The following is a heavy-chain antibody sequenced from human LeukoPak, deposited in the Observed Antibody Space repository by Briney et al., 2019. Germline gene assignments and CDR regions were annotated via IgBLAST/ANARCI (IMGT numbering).Heavy chain of an antibody. V-gene: IGHV3-23*01. Sequence: PGGSLRLSCAASGFTFSSYGMSWVRQAPGKGLEWVSGISGSGDSTFYADSAKGRFTISRDNSKNTLYLQMNSLRAEDTAVYYCAKDTKSGSSSYYYYGMDVWGQGTTVTVSS. J-gene: IGHJ6*02. CDR1: GFTFSSYG. D-gene: IGHD1-26*01. CDR3: AKDTKSGSSSYYYYGMDV. CDR2: ISGSGDST.